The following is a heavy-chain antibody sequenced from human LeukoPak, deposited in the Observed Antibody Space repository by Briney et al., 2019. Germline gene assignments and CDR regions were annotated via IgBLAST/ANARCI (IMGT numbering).Heavy chain of an antibody. CDR1: GGSFSGYY. J-gene: IGHJ3*02. Sequence: PSETLSLTCAVYGGSFSGYYWSWIRQPPGKGLEWIGEINHSGSTNYNPSLKSRVTMSVDTSKNQFSLKLSSVTAADTAVYYCARDREKWELPWSGVGHAFDIWGQGTMVTVSS. CDR2: INHSGST. D-gene: IGHD1-26*01. CDR3: ARDREKWELPWSGVGHAFDI. V-gene: IGHV4-34*01.